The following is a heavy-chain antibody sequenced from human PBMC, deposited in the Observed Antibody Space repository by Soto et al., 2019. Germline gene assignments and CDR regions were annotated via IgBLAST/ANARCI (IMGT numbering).Heavy chain of an antibody. Sequence: PGGSLRLSCAASGFTFSSYAMSWVRQAPGKGLEWVSAISGSGGSTYYADSVKGRFTISRDDSKNTLYLQMNSLRAEDTAVYYCAKDRQLLVNYFDYWGQGTLVTVSS. J-gene: IGHJ4*02. D-gene: IGHD6-6*01. CDR3: AKDRQLLVNYFDY. CDR2: ISGSGGST. V-gene: IGHV3-23*01. CDR1: GFTFSSYA.